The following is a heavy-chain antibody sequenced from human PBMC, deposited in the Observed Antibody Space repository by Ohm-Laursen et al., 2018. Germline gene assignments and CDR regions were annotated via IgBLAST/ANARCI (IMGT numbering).Heavy chain of an antibody. J-gene: IGHJ6*02. Sequence: TLSLTCSVSGGSISSGGYYWSWIRQHPGKGLKWIGYIYYSGSTYYNPSLKSRVTISVDTSKNQFSLKLSSVTAADTAVYYCARDRAAVAGYRGYGMDVWGQGTTVTVSS. V-gene: IGHV4-31*03. CDR2: IYYSGST. CDR1: GGSISSGGYY. CDR3: ARDRAAVAGYRGYGMDV. D-gene: IGHD6-19*01.